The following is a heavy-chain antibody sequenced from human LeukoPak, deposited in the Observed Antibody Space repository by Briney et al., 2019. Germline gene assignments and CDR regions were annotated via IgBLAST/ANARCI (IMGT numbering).Heavy chain of an antibody. CDR2: ISGSGGST. Sequence: PGGSLRLSCAASGFTFGTYAMSWVRQAPGKGLEWISAISGSGGSTYYADSVKGRFTISRDNSKNTLYLQMNSLRAEDTAVYYCAKIPYSSGWVQNWFDPRGQGTLVTVSS. V-gene: IGHV3-23*01. J-gene: IGHJ5*02. CDR1: GFTFGTYA. CDR3: AKIPYSSGWVQNWFDP. D-gene: IGHD6-19*01.